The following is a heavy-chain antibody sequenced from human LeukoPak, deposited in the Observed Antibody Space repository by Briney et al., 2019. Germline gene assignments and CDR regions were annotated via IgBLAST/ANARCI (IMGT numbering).Heavy chain of an antibody. Sequence: GGSLRLSCTASGVTLSSYWMCWVRQAPGRGLEWLTNINQDGTEKYSVDSVKGRFTISRDNAKNSLYLQMNSLRAEDTAVYYCASPGPYRSACSYWGQGTLVTVSS. J-gene: IGHJ4*01. CDR1: GVTLSSYW. CDR3: ASPGPYRSACSY. D-gene: IGHD6-19*01. CDR2: INQDGTEK. V-gene: IGHV3-7*01.